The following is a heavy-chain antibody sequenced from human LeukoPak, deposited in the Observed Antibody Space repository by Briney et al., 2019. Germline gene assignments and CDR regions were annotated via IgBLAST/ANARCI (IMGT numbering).Heavy chain of an antibody. CDR1: GFTFSSYA. CDR2: ISGSGDST. CDR3: PKGCAASGCYTSEY. V-gene: IGHV3-23*01. Sequence: GGSLRLSCAASGFTFSSYAMSWVRQAPGRGLEWVSTISGSGDSTYHAESVKGRFTISRDNSKNTLYLQMNGLRPEDTAVYYCPKGCAASGCYTSEYWGQGTLVTVSS. D-gene: IGHD2-2*02. J-gene: IGHJ4*02.